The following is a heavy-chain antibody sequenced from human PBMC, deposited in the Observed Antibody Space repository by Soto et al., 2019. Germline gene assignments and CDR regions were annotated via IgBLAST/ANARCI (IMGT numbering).Heavy chain of an antibody. CDR1: GFTFDTYS. CDR3: ARGWSRPDY. CDR2: ICTTGTYT. Sequence: EVQLVESGGGLVKPGGSLRLSCAASGFTFDTYSMSWVRQAPGKGLEWVSSICTTGTYTYYADSVKGRFTISRDNANNSLYLQMRSLRVDDTAVYYCARGWSRPDYWGQGTLVTVSS. J-gene: IGHJ4*02. D-gene: IGHD1-26*01. V-gene: IGHV3-21*01.